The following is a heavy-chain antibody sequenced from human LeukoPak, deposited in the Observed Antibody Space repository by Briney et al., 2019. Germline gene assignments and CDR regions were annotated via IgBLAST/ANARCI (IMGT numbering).Heavy chain of an antibody. D-gene: IGHD1-26*01. CDR3: ARDRRGGSYRMMDY. Sequence: GGSLRLSCAASGFSFKDYNMHWARQAPGKGLEWVAVITYDGGNEYYTDSVKGRFTISRDNSKSTLYLQMNSLRAEDTAVYYCARDRRGGSYRMMDYWGQGTLVTVSS. CDR2: ITYDGGNE. J-gene: IGHJ4*02. CDR1: GFSFKDYN. V-gene: IGHV3-30*03.